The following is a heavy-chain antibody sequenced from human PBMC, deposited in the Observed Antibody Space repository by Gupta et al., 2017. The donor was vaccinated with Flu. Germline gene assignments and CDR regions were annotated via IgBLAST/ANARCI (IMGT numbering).Heavy chain of an antibody. CDR3: AKSGGAYCGGDCYFYYFDY. D-gene: IGHD2-21*02. CDR2: ISYDGSNK. J-gene: IGHJ4*02. CDR1: GFTFSTYG. V-gene: IGHV3-30*18. Sequence: QVQLVESGGGVVQPGRSLRLSCAASGFTFSTYGMHWVRQAPGKGLEWVAVISYDGSNKHYADSVKSRFTISRDNSKNTLYLQMNSLRAEDTAVYYCAKSGGAYCGGDCYFYYFDYWGQGILVTVSS.